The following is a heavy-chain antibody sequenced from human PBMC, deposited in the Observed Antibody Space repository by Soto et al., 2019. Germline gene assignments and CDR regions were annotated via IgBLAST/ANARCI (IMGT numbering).Heavy chain of an antibody. CDR3: ARDCSSTRCHNY. V-gene: IGHV3-7*01. CDR2: IKQDGSDK. Sequence: EVQLVESGGGLVQPGGSLRLSCAASGFPFSGYWMSWVRQAPGKGLEWVANIKQDGSDKYYVDSVKGRLIFSRDNAKNSLYLQMNRLRAGDTAVYYCARDCSSTRCHNYWVLGTLVTVSS. D-gene: IGHD2-2*01. J-gene: IGHJ4*02. CDR1: GFPFSGYW.